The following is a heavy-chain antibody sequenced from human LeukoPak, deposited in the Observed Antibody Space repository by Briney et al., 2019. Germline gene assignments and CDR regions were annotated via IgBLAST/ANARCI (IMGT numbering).Heavy chain of an antibody. CDR1: GFTFSSYG. CDR3: AKDRESYYCSTTNCYLDY. V-gene: IGHV3-30*02. CDR2: IRYDESNK. Sequence: GGSLRLSCAASGFTFSSYGMHWVRQAPGKGLEWVAFIRYDESNKYYADSVRGRFTISRDKSKNTLYLQMNSLRAEDTAVYYCAKDRESYYCSTTNCYLDYWGQGTLVTVSS. J-gene: IGHJ4*02. D-gene: IGHD2-2*01.